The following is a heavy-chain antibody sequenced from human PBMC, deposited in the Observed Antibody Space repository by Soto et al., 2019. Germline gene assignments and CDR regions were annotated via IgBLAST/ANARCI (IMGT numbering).Heavy chain of an antibody. V-gene: IGHV3-74*01. J-gene: IGHJ4*02. CDR1: GFTFSSYW. D-gene: IGHD3-22*01. Sequence: GGSLRLSCAASGFTFSSYWMHWVRQAPGKGLVWVSRINSDGSSTSYADSVKGRFTISRDNAKNTLYLQMNSLRAEDTAVYYCARSGYYDSSGYYQFDYWGQGTLVTVSS. CDR3: ARSGYYDSSGYYQFDY. CDR2: INSDGSST.